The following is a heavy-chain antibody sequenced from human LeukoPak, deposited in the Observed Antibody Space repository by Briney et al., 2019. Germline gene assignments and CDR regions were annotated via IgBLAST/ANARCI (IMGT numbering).Heavy chain of an antibody. J-gene: IGHJ4*02. D-gene: IGHD5-24*01. CDR2: IKQEGSER. Sequence: PGGSLGLSCATSGFPFSRYWMTWVRRAPGKGLEWVAYIKQEGSERYYGDSVEGRFTISRDNARNSVYLQMNSLRAEDTATYYCARSESTMTTWSMDYWGQGILVTVSS. CDR1: GFPFSRYW. V-gene: IGHV3-7*01. CDR3: ARSESTMTTWSMDY.